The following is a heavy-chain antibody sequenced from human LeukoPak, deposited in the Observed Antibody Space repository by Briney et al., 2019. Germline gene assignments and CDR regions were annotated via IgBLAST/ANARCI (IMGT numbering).Heavy chain of an antibody. D-gene: IGHD6-19*01. CDR3: ASGWYSSGWYRGYNWFDP. J-gene: IGHJ5*02. CDR2: IIPILGIA. Sequence: SVTVSCKASGGTFSSYTISWARQAPGQGLEWMGRIIPILGIANYAQKFQGRVTITADKSTSTAYMELSSLRSDDTAVYYCASGWYSSGWYRGYNWFDPWGQGTLVTVSS. V-gene: IGHV1-69*02. CDR1: GGTFSSYT.